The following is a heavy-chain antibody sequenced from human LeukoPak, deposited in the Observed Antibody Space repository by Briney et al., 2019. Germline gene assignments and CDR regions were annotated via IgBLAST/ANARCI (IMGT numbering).Heavy chain of an antibody. CDR3: ARSLWFGVGGWFDP. Sequence: PSETLSLTCTVSGGSISSYYWSWIRQPPGKGLEWIGYIYTSGSTNYNPSLKSRVTISVDTSKNQFSLKLSSVTAADTAVYYCARSLWFGVGGWFDPRGQGTLVTVSS. D-gene: IGHD3-10*01. CDR2: IYTSGST. J-gene: IGHJ5*02. CDR1: GGSISSYY. V-gene: IGHV4-4*09.